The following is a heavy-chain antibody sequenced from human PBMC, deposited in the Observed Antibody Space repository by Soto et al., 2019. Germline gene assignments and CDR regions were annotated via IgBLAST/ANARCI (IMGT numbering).Heavy chain of an antibody. J-gene: IGHJ3*02. CDR1: GGSISSGGYY. CDR2: IYYSGST. CDR3: ARESHGRVRGVLGYGIAAFDI. V-gene: IGHV4-31*03. D-gene: IGHD3-10*01. Sequence: SETLSLTCTVSGGSISSGGYYWSWIRQHPGKGLEWIGYIYYSGSTYYNPSLKSRVTISVDTSKNQFSLKLSSVTAADTAVYYCARESHGRVRGVLGYGIAAFDIWGQGTMVTVSS.